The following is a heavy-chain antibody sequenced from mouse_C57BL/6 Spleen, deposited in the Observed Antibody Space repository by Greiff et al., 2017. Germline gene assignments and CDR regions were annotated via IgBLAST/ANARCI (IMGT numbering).Heavy chain of an antibody. J-gene: IGHJ4*01. V-gene: IGHV1-37*01. D-gene: IGHD2-4*01. Sequence: DVQLQESGPELVKPGASVKISCKASGYSFTGYFMNWVKQSHGKSLEWIGRINPYNGDTFYNQKFKGKATLTVDKSSSTAHMELLSLTSEDFAVYYCAREDSYDYDEVYYAMDYWGQGTSVTVSS. CDR1: GYSFTGYF. CDR3: AREDSYDYDEVYYAMDY. CDR2: INPYNGDT.